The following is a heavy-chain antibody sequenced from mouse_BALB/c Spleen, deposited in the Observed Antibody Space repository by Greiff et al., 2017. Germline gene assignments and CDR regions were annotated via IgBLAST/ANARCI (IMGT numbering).Heavy chain of an antibody. CDR1: GFSLTGYG. D-gene: IGHD1-1*01. CDR2: IWGDGST. Sequence: VQLKESGPGLVAPSQSLSITCTVSGFSLTGYGVNWVRQPPGKGLEWLGMIWGDGSTDYNSALKSRLSISKDNSKSQVFLKMNSLQTDDTARYYCARDHYGSSWYFDVWGAGTTVTVSS. V-gene: IGHV2-6-7*01. J-gene: IGHJ1*01. CDR3: ARDHYGSSWYFDV.